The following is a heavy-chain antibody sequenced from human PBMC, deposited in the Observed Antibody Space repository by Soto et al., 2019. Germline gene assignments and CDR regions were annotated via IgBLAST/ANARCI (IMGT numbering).Heavy chain of an antibody. D-gene: IGHD3-16*01. CDR3: ARDVGSGGRFDY. Sequence: QVQLQESGPGLVKPSQTLSLTCTVSGGSINSGGYYWSWIRQLPGKGLEWIGYIFYSGSAYYNPSLKSRALISIDTSKNQFSLNLTSMTAADTAVYYCARDVGSGGRFDYWCQGTLVTVSS. J-gene: IGHJ4*02. CDR2: IFYSGSA. CDR1: GGSINSGGYY. V-gene: IGHV4-31*03.